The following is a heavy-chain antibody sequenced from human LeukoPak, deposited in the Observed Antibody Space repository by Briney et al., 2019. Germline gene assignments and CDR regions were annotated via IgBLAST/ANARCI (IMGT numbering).Heavy chain of an antibody. CDR1: GFTFSSYA. D-gene: IGHD6-13*01. CDR2: IIATGSR. CDR3: AKELIAAAS. Sequence: GGSLRLSCAASGFTFSSYALSWVRQAPGKGLEWVSTIIATGSRYYADSVKGRFTISRDNSKNTLNLQMNSLRAEDTAVYYCAKELIAAASWGQGTLVTVSS. V-gene: IGHV3-23*01. J-gene: IGHJ5*02.